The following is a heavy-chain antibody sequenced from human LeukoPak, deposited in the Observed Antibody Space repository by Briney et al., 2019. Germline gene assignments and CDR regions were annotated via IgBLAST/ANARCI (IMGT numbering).Heavy chain of an antibody. Sequence: PGGSLRLSCTASGFPFSGHWMHWARQLPGKGLVWVSRISPTGSTTSYADSVKGRFPVSRDNDKNTLYLQVNNLRAEDTAVYYCARGPNSNWSGLDFWGQGTLLTVSS. CDR2: ISPTGSTT. D-gene: IGHD6-6*01. CDR1: GFPFSGHW. J-gene: IGHJ4*02. CDR3: ARGPNSNWSGLDF. V-gene: IGHV3-74*01.